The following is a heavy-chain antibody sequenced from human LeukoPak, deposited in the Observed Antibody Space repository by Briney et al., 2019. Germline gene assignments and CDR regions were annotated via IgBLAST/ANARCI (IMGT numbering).Heavy chain of an antibody. Sequence: SGTLSLTCTVSGGSVSDYYWSWIRQSPGKGLEWIGYIYYTGTSYNPSLKSRVTISADTSKNQFSLNLSSVTAADTAVYYCASRKLGNDYWGQGTLVTVSS. CDR3: ASRKLGNDY. CDR1: GGSVSDYY. D-gene: IGHD7-27*01. J-gene: IGHJ4*02. CDR2: IYYTGT. V-gene: IGHV4-59*02.